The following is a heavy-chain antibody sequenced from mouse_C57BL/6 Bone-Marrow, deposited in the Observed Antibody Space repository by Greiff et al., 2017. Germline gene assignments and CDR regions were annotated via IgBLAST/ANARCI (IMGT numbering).Heavy chain of an antibody. V-gene: IGHV5-17*01. CDR3: ARDYGSRRGYYFDY. D-gene: IGHD1-1*01. Sequence: EVKVVESGGGLVKPGGSLKLSCAASGFTFSDYGMHWVRQAPEKGLEWVAYISSGSSTIYYADTVKVRFTISRDNAKNTLFLQMTSLRSEDTAMYYCARDYGSRRGYYFDYWGQGTTLTVSS. J-gene: IGHJ2*01. CDR2: ISSGSSTI. CDR1: GFTFSDYG.